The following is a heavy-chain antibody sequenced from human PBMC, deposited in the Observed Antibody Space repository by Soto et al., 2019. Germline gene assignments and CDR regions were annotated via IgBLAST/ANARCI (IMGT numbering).Heavy chain of an antibody. CDR1: GGSISSGGYY. CDR2: IYHSGST. Sequence: TLSLTCTVSGGSISSGGYYWSWIRQHPGKGLEWIGYIYHSGSTNYNPSLKSRVTISVDTSKNQFSLKLSSVTAADTAVYYCARDSSWYGDDAFDIWGQGTMVTVSS. J-gene: IGHJ3*02. CDR3: ARDSSWYGDDAFDI. D-gene: IGHD6-13*01. V-gene: IGHV4-31*03.